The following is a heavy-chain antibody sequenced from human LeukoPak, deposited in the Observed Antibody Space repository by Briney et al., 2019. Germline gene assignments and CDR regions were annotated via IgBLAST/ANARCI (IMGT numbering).Heavy chain of an antibody. J-gene: IGHJ4*02. CDR3: ARLSCSSTSCYNY. V-gene: IGHV4-39*01. D-gene: IGHD2-2*02. CDR2: IFYSGST. CDR1: GFTFNGYW. Sequence: GSLRLSCAASGFTFNGYWMSWVRQAPGKGLEWIGSIFYSGSTYYNPSLKSRVTISVDTSKNQFSLKLSSVTAADTAVYYCARLSCSSTSCYNYWGQGTLVTVSS.